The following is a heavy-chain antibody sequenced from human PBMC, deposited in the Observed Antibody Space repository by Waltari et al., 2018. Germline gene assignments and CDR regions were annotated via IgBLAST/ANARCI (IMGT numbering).Heavy chain of an antibody. J-gene: IGHJ4*02. CDR1: GFNFTIYG. Sequence: QVHLVESGGGVIQPGGSLRLSCAASGFNFTIYGMHWVRQTPAKGLEWVAYISYDGFRTDYAASVKGRFSISRDNSKNTMWLQMNSLRLEDTAVYYCTKKGASAVYGGTIDNWGQGTQVTVSS. CDR2: ISYDGFRT. D-gene: IGHD5-12*01. V-gene: IGHV3-30*18. CDR3: TKKGASAVYGGTIDN.